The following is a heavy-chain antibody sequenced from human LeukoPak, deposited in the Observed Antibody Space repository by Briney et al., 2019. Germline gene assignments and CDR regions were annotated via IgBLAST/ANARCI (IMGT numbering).Heavy chain of an antibody. CDR1: GASVSSGSYY. CDR3: ARDRNDFWSGYSGGA. Sequence: PSETLSLTCTVSGASVSSGSYYWSWIRQPPGKGLEWIGYIYYSGSTKYNPSLKSRVTISAGTSKNQFSLKLSSVTAADTAVYYCARDRNDFWSGYSGGAWGQGTLVTVSS. J-gene: IGHJ5*02. D-gene: IGHD3-3*01. V-gene: IGHV4-61*01. CDR2: IYYSGST.